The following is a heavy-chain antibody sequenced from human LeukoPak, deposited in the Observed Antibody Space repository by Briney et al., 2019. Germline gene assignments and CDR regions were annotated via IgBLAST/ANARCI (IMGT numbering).Heavy chain of an antibody. CDR1: GGSIISYY. J-gene: IGHJ4*02. Sequence: PSETLSLTCTVSGGSIISYYWSWIRQPPGKELEWIGYIYYSGSTNYNPSLKSRVTISVDTSKNQFSMKLGSVTAADRAMYCCARHATGIPAAGFGYWGQGSLVAVSS. CDR2: IYYSGST. V-gene: IGHV4-59*08. CDR3: ARHATGIPAAGFGY. D-gene: IGHD6-13*01.